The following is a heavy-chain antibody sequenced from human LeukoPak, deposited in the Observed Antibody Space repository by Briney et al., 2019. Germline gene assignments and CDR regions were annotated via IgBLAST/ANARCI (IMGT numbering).Heavy chain of an antibody. Sequence: NASETLSLTCTVSGGSISSSSYYWGWIRQPPGKGLEWIGSIYYSGSTYYNPSLKSRVTISVDTSKNQFSLKLSSVTAADTAVYYCARQFEDVVTAIRGWGYYYMDVWGKGTTVTVSS. CDR3: ARQFEDVVTAIRGWGYYYMDV. D-gene: IGHD2-21*02. J-gene: IGHJ6*03. CDR2: IYYSGST. V-gene: IGHV4-39*01. CDR1: GGSISSSSYY.